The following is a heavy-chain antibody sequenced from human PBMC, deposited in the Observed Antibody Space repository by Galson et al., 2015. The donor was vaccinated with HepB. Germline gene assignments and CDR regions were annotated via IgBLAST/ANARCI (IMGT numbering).Heavy chain of an antibody. J-gene: IGHJ6*02. D-gene: IGHD3-10*01. CDR2: ISGSGGST. CDR3: AKDPLLGSGSYDYYGMDV. V-gene: IGHV3-23*01. CDR1: GFTFSSYA. Sequence: SLRLSCAASGFTFSSYAMSWVRQAPGKGLEWVSAISGSGGSTYYADSVKGRFTISRDNSKNTLYLQMNSLRAEDTAVYYCAKDPLLGSGSYDYYGMDVWGQGTTVTVSS.